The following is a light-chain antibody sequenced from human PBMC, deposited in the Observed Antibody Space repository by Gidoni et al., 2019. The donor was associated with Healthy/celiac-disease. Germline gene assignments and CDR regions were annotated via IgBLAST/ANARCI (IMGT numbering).Light chain of an antibody. CDR3: QQYGSSPYT. J-gene: IGKJ2*01. V-gene: IGKV3-20*01. CDR1: QSVSSSY. CDR2: GAS. Sequence: EIVLKQSHGTPSLSPGERATLSCRASQSVSSSYLAWYQQKPGQAPRLLIYGASSRATGFPDRFSGSGSGTDFTLIISRLEPEDFAMYYCQQYGSSPYTFGQGTKLEIK.